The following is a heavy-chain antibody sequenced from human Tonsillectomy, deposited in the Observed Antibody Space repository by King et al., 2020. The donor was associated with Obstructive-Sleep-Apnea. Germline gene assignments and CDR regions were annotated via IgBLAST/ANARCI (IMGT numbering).Heavy chain of an antibody. CDR2: INHSGST. V-gene: IGHV4-34*01. J-gene: IGHJ4*02. CDR3: ARGPLSLTVVTPGDFDY. CDR1: GGSFSGYY. D-gene: IGHD4-23*01. Sequence: VQLQQWGAGLLKPSETLSLTCAVYGGSFSGYYWSWIRQPPGKGLEWIGEINHSGSTNYNPSLKSRVTISVDTSNNQFSLKLSSVTAADTAVYYCARGPLSLTVVTPGDFDYWGQGTLVTVSS.